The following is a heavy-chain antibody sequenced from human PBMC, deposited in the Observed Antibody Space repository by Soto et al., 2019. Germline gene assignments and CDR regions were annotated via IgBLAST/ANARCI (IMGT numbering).Heavy chain of an antibody. CDR3: ASVSLLYSGSYTSPYYYYYYGMDV. V-gene: IGHV1-69*01. Sequence: VKVSCAASGGPFSSYAIVWVRQAPGQGLEWMGGIIPIFGTANYAQKFQCRVTITADESTSTAYMELSSLRSEDTAVYYCASVSLLYSGSYTSPYYYYYYGMDVWGQGTTVTSP. J-gene: IGHJ6*02. D-gene: IGHD1-26*01. CDR1: GGPFSSYA. CDR2: IIPIFGTA.